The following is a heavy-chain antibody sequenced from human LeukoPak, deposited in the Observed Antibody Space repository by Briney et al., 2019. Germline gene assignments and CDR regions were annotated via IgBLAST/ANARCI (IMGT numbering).Heavy chain of an antibody. Sequence: GGSLRLSCAASGLTFSNYAMSWVRQAPGKGPEWVAVIWYDGSNTYYADSVKGRFTISRDNSKNTVYLQMNSLRGDDTAVYYCARVAVAPIRDWYFDLWGRGTLVSVS. V-gene: IGHV3-30*07. J-gene: IGHJ2*01. CDR2: IWYDGSNT. CDR3: ARVAVAPIRDWYFDL. CDR1: GLTFSNYA. D-gene: IGHD6-19*01.